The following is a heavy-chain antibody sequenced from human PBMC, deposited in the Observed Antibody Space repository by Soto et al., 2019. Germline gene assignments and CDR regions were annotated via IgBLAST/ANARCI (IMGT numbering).Heavy chain of an antibody. J-gene: IGHJ5*02. D-gene: IGHD2-15*01. Sequence: SVKVSCKASGGTFSSYAISWVRQAPGQGLEWMGGIIPIFGTANYAQKFQGRVTITADESTSTAYMELSSLRSEDTAVYYCAREGEGCSGGSCSGYWFDPWGQGTLVTVSS. CDR1: GGTFSSYA. CDR2: IIPIFGTA. V-gene: IGHV1-69*13. CDR3: AREGEGCSGGSCSGYWFDP.